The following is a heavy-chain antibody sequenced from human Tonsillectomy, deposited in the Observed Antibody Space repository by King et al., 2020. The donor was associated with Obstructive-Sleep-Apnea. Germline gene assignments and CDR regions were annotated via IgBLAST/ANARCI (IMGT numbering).Heavy chain of an antibody. CDR1: GGSISSSSYY. V-gene: IGHV4-39*01. CDR3: ARGFYYDSSGYTPRFDY. D-gene: IGHD3-22*01. CDR2: IYYSGST. J-gene: IGHJ4*02. Sequence: QLQESGPGLVKPSETLSLTCTVSGGSISSSSYYWGWIRQPPGKGLEWIGSIYYSGSTYYNPSLKSRVTISVDTSKNQFSLKLSSVTAADTAVYYCARGFYYDSSGYTPRFDYWGQGTLVTVSS.